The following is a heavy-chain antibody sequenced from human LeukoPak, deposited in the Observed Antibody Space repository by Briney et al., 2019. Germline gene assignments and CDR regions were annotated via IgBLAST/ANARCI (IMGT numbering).Heavy chain of an antibody. CDR2: IYHSGST. J-gene: IGHJ4*02. Sequence: PSQTLSVTCAVSGGSISSGGYSWRWIRQPPGRGLEWIGYIYHSGSTYYNPSLKSRVTISVDRSKNQFSLKLSSVTAADTAVYYCASFFSSYGYDYWGQGTLVTVSS. D-gene: IGHD5-18*01. V-gene: IGHV4-30-2*01. CDR1: GGSISSGGYS. CDR3: ASFFSSYGYDY.